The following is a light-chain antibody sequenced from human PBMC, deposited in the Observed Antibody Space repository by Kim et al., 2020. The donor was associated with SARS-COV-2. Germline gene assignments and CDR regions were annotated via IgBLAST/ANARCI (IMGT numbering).Light chain of an antibody. Sequence: ASVGDSVTITCRASQDIRNDLGWYQQNPGRAPKRLIYGASSLQSGVPSRFSGSGSGTEFTLTISSLQPEDFATYFCLQHNSYPITFGQGTRLEIK. CDR1: QDIRND. V-gene: IGKV1-17*01. J-gene: IGKJ5*01. CDR2: GAS. CDR3: LQHNSYPIT.